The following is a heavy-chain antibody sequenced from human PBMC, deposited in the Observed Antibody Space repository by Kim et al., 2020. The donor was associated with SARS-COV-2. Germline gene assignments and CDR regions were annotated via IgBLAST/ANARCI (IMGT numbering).Heavy chain of an antibody. CDR1: GFTFSSYS. Sequence: GGSLRLSCAASGFTFSSYSMNWVRQAPGKGLEWVSSISSSSSYIYYADSVKGRFTISRDNAKNSLYLQMNSLRAEDTAVYYCARAFWSGSGMDVWGQGTTVTVSS. D-gene: IGHD3-3*01. V-gene: IGHV3-21*01. CDR2: ISSSSSYI. J-gene: IGHJ6*02. CDR3: ARAFWSGSGMDV.